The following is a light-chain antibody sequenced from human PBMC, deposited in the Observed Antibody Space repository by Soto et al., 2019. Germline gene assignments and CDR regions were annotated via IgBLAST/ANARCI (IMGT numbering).Light chain of an antibody. J-gene: IGKJ1*01. Sequence: EIVMTQSPATLSVSPGERATLSCRASQSVSSSLAWYQQKPGQAPRLLIYGASTRATGIPARFSGGGSGTEFTLTISSLQSEDFAVDYCQQYNNWPPWTFGQGTRVEIK. V-gene: IGKV3-15*01. CDR3: QQYNNWPPWT. CDR1: QSVSSS. CDR2: GAS.